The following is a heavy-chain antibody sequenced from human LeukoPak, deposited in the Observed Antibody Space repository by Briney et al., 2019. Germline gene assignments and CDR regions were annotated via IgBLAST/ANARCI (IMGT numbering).Heavy chain of an antibody. J-gene: IGHJ6*03. CDR3: ARVISLRIGYLQQPVRHHMDV. D-gene: IGHD3-22*01. CDR1: GGPFNGYY. Sequence: SETLSLTCAVYGGPFNGYYWTWIRQSPGKGLEWIGEISQSGSATYSPSLKSRVLISMDMSKNQFSLKLTSVTAADTGVYYCARVISLRIGYLQQPVRHHMDVWGKGTTVIV. CDR2: ISQSGSA. V-gene: IGHV4-34*01.